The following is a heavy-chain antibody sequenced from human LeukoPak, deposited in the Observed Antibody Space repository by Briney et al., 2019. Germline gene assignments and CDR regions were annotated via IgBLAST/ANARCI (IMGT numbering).Heavy chain of an antibody. J-gene: IGHJ2*01. D-gene: IGHD1-14*01. V-gene: IGHV4-61*01. CDR2: IYYSGST. CDR3: ARVANRIGMGSYWYFDL. Sequence: KPSETLSLTCTVSGGSISSSSYYWSWIRQPPGKGLEWIGYIYYSGSTNYNPSLKSRVTISIDTSKNQFSLNLSSVTAADTAVYYCARVANRIGMGSYWYFDLWGRGTLVTVSS. CDR1: GGSISSSSYY.